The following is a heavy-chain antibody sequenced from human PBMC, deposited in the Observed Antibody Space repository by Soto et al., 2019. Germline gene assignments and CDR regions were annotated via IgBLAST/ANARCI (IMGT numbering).Heavy chain of an antibody. D-gene: IGHD2-15*01. Sequence: GGSLRLSCAASGFTFDDYAMHWVRQAPGKGLEWVSGISWNSGSIGYANSVKGRFTISRDNAKNSLYLQMNSLRAEDTALYYCAKESYCSGGSCEFDYWGQGTLVTVSS. CDR1: GFTFDDYA. V-gene: IGHV3-9*01. CDR2: ISWNSGSI. CDR3: AKESYCSGGSCEFDY. J-gene: IGHJ4*02.